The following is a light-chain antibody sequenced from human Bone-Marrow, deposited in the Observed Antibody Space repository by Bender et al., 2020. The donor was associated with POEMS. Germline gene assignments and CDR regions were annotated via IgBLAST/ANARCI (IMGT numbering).Light chain of an antibody. CDR2: DDN. J-gene: IGLJ2*01. V-gene: IGLV3-21*03. Sequence: SYVVTQSPSMSVAPGKTARITCGGNNIRSKSVHWYQQKPGQAPVLVGYDDNERPSGIPERFSGSNSGNTATLTISTVDAGDEADYYCQVWDSSSGDHIVVFGGGTRLTVL. CDR3: QVWDSSSGDHIVV. CDR1: NIRSKS.